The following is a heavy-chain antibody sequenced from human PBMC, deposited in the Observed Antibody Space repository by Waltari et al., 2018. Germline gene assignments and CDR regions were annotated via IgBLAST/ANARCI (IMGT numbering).Heavy chain of an antibody. CDR2: IYTSGLT. Sequence: QVQLQESGPGLVKPSQTLSLTCTVSGGSVSSGSYYWNWIRQPAGRGLEWIGRIYTSGLTKFNPSLKSRLTISIDTSKNQFSLRLSSVTAADTAVYYCARVKIPHMEVTGGMDVWGQGTTVTVSS. CDR3: ARVKIPHMEVTGGMDV. D-gene: IGHD2-21*02. J-gene: IGHJ6*02. CDR1: GGSVSSGSYY. V-gene: IGHV4-61*02.